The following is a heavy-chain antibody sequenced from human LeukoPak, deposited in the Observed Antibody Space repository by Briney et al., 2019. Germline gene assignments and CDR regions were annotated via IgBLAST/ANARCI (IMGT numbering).Heavy chain of an antibody. D-gene: IGHD3-10*01. J-gene: IGHJ6*04. CDR1: GFTFSSYW. CDR3: ARDDGYGSGSLNPYYYYGMDV. V-gene: IGHV3-7*03. CDR2: IKQDGSEK. Sequence: GGSLRLSCAASGFTFSSYWMGWVRQAPGKGLEWVANIKQDGSEKNYVDSVKGRFTISRDNAKNSLLLQMDSLRAEDTAVYYCARDDGYGSGSLNPYYYYGMDVWGKGTTVTVSS.